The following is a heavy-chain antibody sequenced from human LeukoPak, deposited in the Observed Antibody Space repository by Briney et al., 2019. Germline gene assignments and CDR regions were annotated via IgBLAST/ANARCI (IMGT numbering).Heavy chain of an antibody. Sequence: GESLKISCKGSGYSFTSYWIGWVRQMPGKGLEWMGIIYPGDSDTRYSPSFQGQVTISADKSISTAYLQWSSLKASDTAVYYCARVEGQFTIFGVVSNYYYYGMDVWGQGTTVTVSS. V-gene: IGHV5-51*01. D-gene: IGHD3-3*01. CDR3: ARVEGQFTIFGVVSNYYYYGMDV. CDR1: GYSFTSYW. J-gene: IGHJ6*02. CDR2: IYPGDSDT.